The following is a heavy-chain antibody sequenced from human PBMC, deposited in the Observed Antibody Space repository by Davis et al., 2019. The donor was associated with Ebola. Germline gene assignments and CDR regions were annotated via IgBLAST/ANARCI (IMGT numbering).Heavy chain of an antibody. Sequence: GGSLRLSCAASGFTFRSYAMTWVRQAPGKGLEWVSEISGSGGSTNYADSVKGRFTISRDNSKNTLYLQMNSLRAEDTAVYYCARERWLAHFDYWGQGTLVTVSS. CDR1: GFTFRSYA. CDR2: ISGSGGST. J-gene: IGHJ4*02. V-gene: IGHV3-23*01. D-gene: IGHD6-19*01. CDR3: ARERWLAHFDY.